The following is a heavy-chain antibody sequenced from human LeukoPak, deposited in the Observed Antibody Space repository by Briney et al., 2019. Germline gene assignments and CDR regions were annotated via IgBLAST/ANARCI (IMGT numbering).Heavy chain of an antibody. J-gene: IGHJ6*03. CDR2: ISSSSSYI. V-gene: IGHV3-21*01. CDR3: AKNYGSGSSVKYYYYMDV. Sequence: GGSLRLSCAASGFTFSSYSMNWVRQAPGKGLEWVSSISSSSSYIYYADSVKGRFTISRGNAKNSLYLQMNSLRAEDTAVYYCAKNYGSGSSVKYYYYMDVWGKGTTVTVSS. CDR1: GFTFSSYS. D-gene: IGHD3-10*01.